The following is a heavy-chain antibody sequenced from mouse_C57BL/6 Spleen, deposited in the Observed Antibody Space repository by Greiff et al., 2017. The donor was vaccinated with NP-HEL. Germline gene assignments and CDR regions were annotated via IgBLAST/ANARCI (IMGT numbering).Heavy chain of an antibody. V-gene: IGHV1-64*01. J-gene: IGHJ2*01. Sequence: QVQLKQPGAELVKPGASVKLSCKASGYTFTSYWMHWVKQRPGQGLEWIGMIHPNSGSTNYNEKFKSKATLTVDKSSSTAYMQLSSLTSEDSAVYYCARSGYYGSSYFDYWGQGTTLTVSS. CDR3: ARSGYYGSSYFDY. CDR1: GYTFTSYW. D-gene: IGHD1-1*01. CDR2: IHPNSGST.